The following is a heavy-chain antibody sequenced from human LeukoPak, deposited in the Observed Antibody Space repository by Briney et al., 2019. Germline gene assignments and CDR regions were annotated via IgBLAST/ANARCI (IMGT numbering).Heavy chain of an antibody. V-gene: IGHV3-9*01. J-gene: IGHJ6*03. CDR1: GFTLDDYA. CDR2: LIWDSGNI. CDR3: ATHISQQPDRYYYMDV. D-gene: IGHD6-13*01. Sequence: QAGRSLRLSCAASGFTLDDYAMDWLRHAPGKGLEWVSGLIWDSGNIGDADSVKGRFTISRDNAKNSLYLQMNSLRAEDTALYYCATHISQQPDRYYYMDVWGKGTTVTVSS.